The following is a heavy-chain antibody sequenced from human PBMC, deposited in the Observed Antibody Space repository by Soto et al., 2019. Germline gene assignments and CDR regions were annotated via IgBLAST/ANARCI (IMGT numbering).Heavy chain of an antibody. Sequence: EVQLVESGGGLVQPGGSLRLSCAASGFTFSSYWMSWVRQAPGKGLEWVANIKQDGSETYYVASVKGRFNSSRDNAKNPLYLQMNSLRAEDTAVYYCAIDLYCSGGSCYSDYWGQGTLVTVSS. V-gene: IGHV3-7*01. CDR2: IKQDGSET. J-gene: IGHJ4*02. CDR3: AIDLYCSGGSCYSDY. CDR1: GFTFSSYW. D-gene: IGHD2-15*01.